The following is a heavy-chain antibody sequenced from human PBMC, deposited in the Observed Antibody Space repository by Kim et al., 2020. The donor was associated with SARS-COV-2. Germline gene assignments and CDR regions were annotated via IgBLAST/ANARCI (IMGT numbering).Heavy chain of an antibody. J-gene: IGHJ6*03. CDR1: GFTFSSYW. D-gene: IGHD4-4*01. CDR2: INSDGSST. Sequence: GGSLRLSCAASGFTFSSYWMHWVRQAPGKGLVWVSRINSDGSSTSYADSVKGRFTISRDNAKNTLYLQMNSLRAEDTAVYYCARTSEALALSDYSNVYYYYYYMDVWGKGTTVTVSS. CDR3: ARTSEALALSDYSNVYYYYYYMDV. V-gene: IGHV3-74*01.